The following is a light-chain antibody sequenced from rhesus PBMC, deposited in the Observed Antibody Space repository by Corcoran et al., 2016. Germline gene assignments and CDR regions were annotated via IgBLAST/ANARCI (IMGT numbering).Light chain of an antibody. Sequence: DIQMTQSPSALSASVGDRVTISCRASQNIYNNLAWYQQKPGRAPKLLIYGATPLQIGFPFRLSGSGSGTDFTLIVYSLQTEDSAIYYCQHYYNKPFTFGPGTEVDIK. J-gene: IGKJ3*01. CDR1: QNIYNN. V-gene: IGKV1S12*01. CDR3: QHYYNKPFT. CDR2: GAT.